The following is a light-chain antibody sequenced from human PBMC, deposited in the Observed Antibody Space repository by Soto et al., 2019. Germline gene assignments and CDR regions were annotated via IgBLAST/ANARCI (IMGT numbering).Light chain of an antibody. CDR3: QQSYSTPYT. CDR1: QNINTY. V-gene: IGKV1-39*01. J-gene: IGKJ2*01. CDR2: AAS. Sequence: QMTQSPSSLSASVGDRVTITCRASQNINTYLNWYRQKPGKAPKLLIYAASSLQSGVTLRFSGSGSGTDFTLTISSLQPEDFATYYCQQSYSTPYTFGQGTKLEIK.